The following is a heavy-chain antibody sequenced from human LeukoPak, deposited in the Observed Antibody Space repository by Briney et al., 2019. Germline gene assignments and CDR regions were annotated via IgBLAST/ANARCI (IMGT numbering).Heavy chain of an antibody. CDR1: GFTFSSYA. CDR2: ISGNGGST. CDR3: AKDLSLDADLGYDY. Sequence: GGSLRLSCAASGFTFSSYAMSWVRQAPGKGLEWVSAISGNGGSTYYADSVKGRFTISRDNSKNTLYLQMNSLRAEDTAVYYCAKDLSLDADLGYDYWGQGTLVTVSS. V-gene: IGHV3-23*01. D-gene: IGHD6-13*01. J-gene: IGHJ4*02.